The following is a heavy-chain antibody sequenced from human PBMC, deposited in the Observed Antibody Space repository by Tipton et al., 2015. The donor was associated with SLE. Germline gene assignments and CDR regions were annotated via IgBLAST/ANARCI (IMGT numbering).Heavy chain of an antibody. CDR1: GFTFSSYA. CDR2: ISGSGGST. J-gene: IGHJ4*02. CDR3: ARRRQWPEECDY. D-gene: IGHD6-19*01. V-gene: IGHV3-23*01. Sequence: SLRLSCAASGFTFSSYAMSWVRQAPGKGLEWVSGISGSGGSTYYADSVKGRFTISRDNSKNTLYLQMNSLRAEDTAVYYCARRRQWPEECDYWGQGTLVTVSS.